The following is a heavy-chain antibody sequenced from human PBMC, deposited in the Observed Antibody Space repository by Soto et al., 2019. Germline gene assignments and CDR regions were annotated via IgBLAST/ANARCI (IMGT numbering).Heavy chain of an antibody. CDR1: GFMFGTYW. D-gene: IGHD3-22*01. CDR2: IKHDGNEK. CDR3: VRAILSWGHYYFRGLDV. J-gene: IGHJ6*02. V-gene: IGHV3-7*01. Sequence: GSLRLSCAATGFMFGTYWMSWVRQAPGKGLEWVANIKHDGNEKYYADSVKGRFTVSRDNVKNFLHLQMSSLRGDDTGVYFCVRAILSWGHYYFRGLDVWGQGTTVTVSS.